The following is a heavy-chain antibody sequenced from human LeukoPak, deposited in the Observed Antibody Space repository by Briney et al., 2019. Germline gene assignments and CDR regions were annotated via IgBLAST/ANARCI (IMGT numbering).Heavy chain of an antibody. CDR1: GFTFSSYG. CDR2: IRYDGSNK. V-gene: IGHV3-30*02. CDR3: AKEGDCSSTSCYKTSNYYYYMDV. Sequence: GGSLRLSCAASGFTFSSYGMHWVRQAPGKGLEWVAFIRYDGSNKYYADSVKGRFTISRDNSKNTLYLKMNSLRAEDTAVYYCAKEGDCSSTSCYKTSNYYYYMDVWGKGTTVTVSS. D-gene: IGHD2-2*02. J-gene: IGHJ6*03.